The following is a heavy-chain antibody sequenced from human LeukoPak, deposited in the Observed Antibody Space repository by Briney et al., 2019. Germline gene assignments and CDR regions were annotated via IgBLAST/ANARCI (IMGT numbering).Heavy chain of an antibody. CDR1: GGTFSSYA. D-gene: IGHD3-9*01. J-gene: IGHJ2*01. CDR2: IIPIFGTA. Sequence: SVKVSCKASGGTFSSYAITWVRQAPGQGLEYMGGIIPIFGTANYAQKFQGRVTMTRDTSTSTVYMELSSLRSEDTAVYYCARDYNDILTGYYEFWYFDLWGRGTLVTVSS. V-gene: IGHV1-69*05. CDR3: ARDYNDILTGYYEFWYFDL.